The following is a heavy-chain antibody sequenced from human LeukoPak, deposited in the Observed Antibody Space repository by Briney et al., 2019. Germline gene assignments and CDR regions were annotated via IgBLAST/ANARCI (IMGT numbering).Heavy chain of an antibody. CDR2: IYYTGST. CDR1: GGSVSSSRYY. Sequence: PSETLSLTCPVSGGSVSSSRYYWGWIRQPPGKGLEWIGSIYYTGSTYYKPSLRSRVTISVDASKNQISLKLSSVTAEDTAVYYCARAQCSGGSCYYFDYWGQGTLVTVSS. D-gene: IGHD2-15*01. CDR3: ARAQCSGGSCYYFDY. J-gene: IGHJ4*02. V-gene: IGHV4-39*01.